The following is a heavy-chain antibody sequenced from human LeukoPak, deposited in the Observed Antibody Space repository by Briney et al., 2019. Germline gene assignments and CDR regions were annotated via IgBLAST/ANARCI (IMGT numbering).Heavy chain of an antibody. Sequence: GGSLRLSCAASGFSFSTYYVNWVRQAPGKGLEWVSCISSSSTYIFYADSVRGRFAISRDNAKNSLYLQMNSLRADDTAVYYCVRENHGSFDYWGQGSLVTVSS. CDR2: ISSSSTYI. CDR1: GFSFSTYY. D-gene: IGHD1-14*01. V-gene: IGHV3-21*01. J-gene: IGHJ4*02. CDR3: VRENHGSFDY.